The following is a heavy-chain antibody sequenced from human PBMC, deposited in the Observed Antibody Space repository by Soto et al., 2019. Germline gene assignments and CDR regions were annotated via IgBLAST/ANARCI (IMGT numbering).Heavy chain of an antibody. J-gene: IGHJ3*02. CDR1: GFTFSSYS. Sequence: PGGSLRLSCAASGFTFSSYSMNWVRQAPGKGLEWVSYISSSSSTIYYADSVKSRFTISRDNAKNSLYLQMNSLRDEDTAVYYYARTSGYSYGPKGGAFDIWGQGTMVTVSS. D-gene: IGHD5-18*01. V-gene: IGHV3-48*02. CDR3: ARTSGYSYGPKGGAFDI. CDR2: ISSSSSTI.